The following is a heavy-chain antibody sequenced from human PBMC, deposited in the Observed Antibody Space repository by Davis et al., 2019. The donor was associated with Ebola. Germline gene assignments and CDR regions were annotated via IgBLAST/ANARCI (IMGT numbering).Heavy chain of an antibody. V-gene: IGHV3-11*06. CDR3: APDGDGYKYYYGMDV. D-gene: IGHD5-24*01. J-gene: IGHJ6*02. Sequence: DSVKGRFTISRDNAKNSLYLQMNSLRAEDTAVYYCAPDGDGYKYYYGMDVWGQGTTVTVSS.